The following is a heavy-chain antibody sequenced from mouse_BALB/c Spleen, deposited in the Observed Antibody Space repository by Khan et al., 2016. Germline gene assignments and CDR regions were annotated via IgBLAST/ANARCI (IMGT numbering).Heavy chain of an antibody. J-gene: IGHJ3*01. CDR2: IDPANGTT. V-gene: IGHV14-3*02. CDR1: GFNIKDTY. CDR3: ARCPNEYDVGFAY. D-gene: IGHD2-4*01. Sequence: EVQLQESGAELVKPGASVKLSCSASGFNIKDTYMHWVKQWPEQGLEWIGRIDPANGTTKYDPKFQGKATITAASSSNTAYLQLSSLTSEATAVYDRARCPNEYDVGFAYWGQGTKVTVSA.